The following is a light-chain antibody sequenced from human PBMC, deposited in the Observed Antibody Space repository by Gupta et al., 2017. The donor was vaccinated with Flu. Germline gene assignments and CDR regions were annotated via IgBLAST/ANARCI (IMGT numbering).Light chain of an antibody. Sequence: SFALTQPLSVSVALGQTARVTCGGNNIGSKNVHWYQQRPGQAPVLVIYRDDNRPSGIPERFSGSNSGNTATLTISRAQAGDEADYYCQVWDSSTARGYVFGTGTKVTAL. J-gene: IGLJ1*01. V-gene: IGLV3-9*01. CDR1: NIGSKN. CDR3: QVWDSSTARGYV. CDR2: RDD.